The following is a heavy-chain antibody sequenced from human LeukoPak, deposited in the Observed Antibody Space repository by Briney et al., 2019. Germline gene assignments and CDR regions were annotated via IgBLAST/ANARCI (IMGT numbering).Heavy chain of an antibody. J-gene: IGHJ4*02. D-gene: IGHD3-22*01. V-gene: IGHV3-23*01. CDR1: GFTFSSYA. CDR3: AKESYTRYYYDSSGTYFDY. CDR2: ISGSGGST. Sequence: GGSLRLSCAASGFTFSSYAMSWVRQAPGKGLEWFSAISGSGGSTYYADSVKGRFTISRDNSKNTLYLQMNSLRAEDTAVYYCAKESYTRYYYDSSGTYFDYWGQGTLVTVSS.